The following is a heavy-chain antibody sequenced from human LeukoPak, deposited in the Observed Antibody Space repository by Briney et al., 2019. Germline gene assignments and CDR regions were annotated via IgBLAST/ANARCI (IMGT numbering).Heavy chain of an antibody. V-gene: IGHV3-30-3*01. CDR1: GFTFSSYA. J-gene: IGHJ3*02. D-gene: IGHD6-19*01. CDR2: ISYDGSNK. Sequence: GRSLRLSCAASGFTFSSYAMHWVRQAPGKGLEWVAVISYDGSNKYYADSVKGRFTISRDNSKNTLYLQMNSLRAEDTAVYHCAREGYSSGWSVNDAFDIWGQGTMVTVSS. CDR3: AREGYSSGWSVNDAFDI.